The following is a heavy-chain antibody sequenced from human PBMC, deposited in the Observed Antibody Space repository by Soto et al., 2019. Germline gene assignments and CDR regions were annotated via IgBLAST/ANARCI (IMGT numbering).Heavy chain of an antibody. Sequence: EVQLLESGGGLVQPGGSLRLSCAASGLTFSNYAMSWVRQAPGKGLEWVSAISGSGGNTYYADSVKGRFTISRDNSKNTLYLQMNSLRAEDTAVYCCASAIAAPYYYFGMDVWGQGTTVTVSS. D-gene: IGHD6-6*01. J-gene: IGHJ6*02. CDR3: ASAIAAPYYYFGMDV. CDR1: GLTFSNYA. CDR2: ISGSGGNT. V-gene: IGHV3-23*01.